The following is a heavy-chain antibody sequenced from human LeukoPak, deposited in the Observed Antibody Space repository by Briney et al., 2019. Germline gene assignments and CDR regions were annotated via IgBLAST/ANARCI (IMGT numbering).Heavy chain of an antibody. Sequence: GGSLRLSCAASGFTLSSYWMHWVRQAPGKGLVWVSRINSDGSSTSYADSVKGRFTISRDNAKNTLYLQMNSLRAEDTAVYYCARGGCSSTSCYYPEPYYYYYYGMDVWGQGTTVTVSS. D-gene: IGHD2-2*01. CDR2: INSDGSST. J-gene: IGHJ6*02. V-gene: IGHV3-74*01. CDR1: GFTLSSYW. CDR3: ARGGCSSTSCYYPEPYYYYYYGMDV.